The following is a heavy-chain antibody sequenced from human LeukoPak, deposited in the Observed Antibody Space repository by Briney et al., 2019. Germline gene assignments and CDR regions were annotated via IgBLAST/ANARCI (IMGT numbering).Heavy chain of an antibody. CDR1: GYRFTSYW. CDR2: IYPGDSGT. Sequence: GESLKISCKGSGYRFTSYWIGWVRQMPGKGLEWMGIIYPGDSGTRYSPSFQGQVTISADKSISTAYLQWSSLKASDTAMYYCARQASTLSGSYFRHDAFDIWGQGTMVTVSS. CDR3: ARQASTLSGSYFRHDAFDI. J-gene: IGHJ3*02. V-gene: IGHV5-51*01. D-gene: IGHD1-26*01.